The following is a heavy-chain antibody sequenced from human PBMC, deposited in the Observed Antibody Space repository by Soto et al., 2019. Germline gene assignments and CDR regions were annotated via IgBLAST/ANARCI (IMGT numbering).Heavy chain of an antibody. Sequence: QVQLVQSGAEVKKPGASVKVSCKASGYTFTNYDINWVRQATGQGLEWMGWMNPNSGNTGYAQQFQGRVSMTRSTSISTAYMELSSLRSEDTAVYYCVRVYGEIDYWGQGTLVTVSS. V-gene: IGHV1-8*01. D-gene: IGHD3-10*01. CDR1: GYTFTNYD. J-gene: IGHJ4*02. CDR3: VRVYGEIDY. CDR2: MNPNSGNT.